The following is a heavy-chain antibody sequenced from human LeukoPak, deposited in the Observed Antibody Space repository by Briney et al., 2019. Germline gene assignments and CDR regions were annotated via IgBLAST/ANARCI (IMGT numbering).Heavy chain of an antibody. J-gene: IGHJ4*02. CDR3: ATDRGSGSYGGFDN. CDR2: IYYSGST. D-gene: IGHD1-26*01. Sequence: SETLSLTCTVSGGSISSSSYYWGWIRQPPGKGLEWIGSIYYSGSTYYNPSLKSRVTISVDTSKNQFSLKLSSVTAADTAVYYCATDRGSGSYGGFDNWGQGTLVTVSS. CDR1: GGSISSSSYY. V-gene: IGHV4-39*07.